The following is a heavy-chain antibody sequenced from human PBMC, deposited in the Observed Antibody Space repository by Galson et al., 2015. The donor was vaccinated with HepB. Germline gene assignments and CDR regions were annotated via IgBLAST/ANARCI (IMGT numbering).Heavy chain of an antibody. D-gene: IGHD3-10*01. CDR1: GFTFSSYG. J-gene: IGHJ6*02. CDR3: ARDRMVWFGESSNYGMDV. CDR2: IWYDGSNK. V-gene: IGHV3-33*01. Sequence: SLRLSCAASGFTFSSYGMHWVRQAPGKGLEWVAVIWYDGSNKYYADSVKGRFTISRDNSKNTLYLQMNSLRAEDTAVYYCARDRMVWFGESSNYGMDVWGQGTTVTVSS.